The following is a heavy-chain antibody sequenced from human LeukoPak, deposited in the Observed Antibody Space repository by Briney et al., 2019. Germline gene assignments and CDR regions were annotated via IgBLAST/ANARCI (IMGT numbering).Heavy chain of an antibody. CDR1: GFTFYMYA. D-gene: IGHD3-22*01. J-gene: IGHJ5*01. V-gene: IGHV3-23*01. CDR3: AKDRPNFHENSGHYYRRDGDS. CDR2: MCGTAGCT. Sequence: GGSLRLSWQAPGFTFYMYAMSWFRQAPGKGLEWVASMCGTAGCTFYPDSVKGRLTISRDNSKNVLYLRMNSLTAEDTAIYYCAKDRPNFHENSGHYYRRDGDSWGQGTLVTVSS.